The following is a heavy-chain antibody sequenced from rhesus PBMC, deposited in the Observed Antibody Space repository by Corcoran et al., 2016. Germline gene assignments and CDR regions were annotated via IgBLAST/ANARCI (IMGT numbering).Heavy chain of an antibody. V-gene: IGHV4-81*01. Sequence: QLQLQESGPGLVKPSETLSLTCAVSGGSISGYYWSRSRQPPGKGLEWVGNIDGNIAGTNYNPSLKSRVTISKDTSKNQFSLKLSSVTAADTAVYYCARGGVVFDYNIWTGSKDADYWGQGVLVTVSS. CDR2: IDGNIAGT. D-gene: IGHD3-3*01. J-gene: IGHJ4*01. CDR1: GGSISGYY. CDR3: ARGGVVFDYNIWTGSKDADY.